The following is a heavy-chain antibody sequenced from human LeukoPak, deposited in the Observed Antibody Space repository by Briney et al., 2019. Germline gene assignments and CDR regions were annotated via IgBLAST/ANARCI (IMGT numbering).Heavy chain of an antibody. CDR2: ISPYNGNT. CDR1: GYTFTSYG. Sequence: ASVKVSCKASGYTFTSYGIIWVRQAPGQGLEWMGWISPYNGNTNCAQKFQGRVTMTTDTSTSTAYMELRSMRSDDTAVYYCAKGGNSGWSPDYWGQGTLVTVSS. J-gene: IGHJ4*02. CDR3: AKGGNSGWSPDY. V-gene: IGHV1-18*01. D-gene: IGHD6-19*01.